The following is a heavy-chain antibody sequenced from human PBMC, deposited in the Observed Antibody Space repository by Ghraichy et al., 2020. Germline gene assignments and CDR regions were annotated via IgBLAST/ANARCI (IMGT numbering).Heavy chain of an antibody. V-gene: IGHV4-39*01. CDR3: ARPIFSAAGIWFDP. Sequence: SETLSLTCTVSGGSISSSSYYWGWIRQPPGKGLEWIGSIYYSGSTYYNPSLKSRVTISVDTSKNQFSLKLSSVTAADTAVYYCARPIFSAAGIWFDPWGQGTLVTVSS. J-gene: IGHJ5*02. CDR1: GGSISSSSYY. CDR2: IYYSGST. D-gene: IGHD6-19*01.